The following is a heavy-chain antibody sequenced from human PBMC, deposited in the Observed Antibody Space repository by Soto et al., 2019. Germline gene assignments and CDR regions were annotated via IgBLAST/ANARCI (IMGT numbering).Heavy chain of an antibody. J-gene: IGHJ5*02. Sequence: SETLSLTCTVSGGSISSGDYYWSWIRQPPGKGLEWIGYIYYSGSTYYNPSLKSRVTISVDTSKNQFSLKLSSVTAADTAVYYCARNPDYGGNSEWFDPWGQGTLVTVSS. CDR3: ARNPDYGGNSEWFDP. D-gene: IGHD4-17*01. CDR2: IYYSGST. CDR1: GGSISSGDYY. V-gene: IGHV4-30-4*01.